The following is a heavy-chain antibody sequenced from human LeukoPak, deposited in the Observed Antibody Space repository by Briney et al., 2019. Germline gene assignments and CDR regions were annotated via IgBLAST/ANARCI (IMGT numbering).Heavy chain of an antibody. J-gene: IGHJ6*03. V-gene: IGHV4-38-2*01. CDR2: IYHSGST. D-gene: IGHD6-13*01. CDR3: ARVAAAGILNYYYYMDV. CDR1: GYSNSSGYY. Sequence: SETLSLTCAVSGYSNSSGYYWGWIRQPPGKGLEWIGSIYHSGSTYYNPSLKSRVTISVDTSKNQFPLKLSSVTAADTAVYYCARVAAAGILNYYYYMDVWGKGTTVTVSS.